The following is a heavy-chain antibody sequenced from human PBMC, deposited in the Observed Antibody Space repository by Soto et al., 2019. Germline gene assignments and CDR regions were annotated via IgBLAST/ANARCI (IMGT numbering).Heavy chain of an antibody. CDR1: GFTFSSYA. Sequence: GGSLRLSCAASGFTFSSYAMHWVRQAPGKGLEWVAVISYDGSNKYYADSVKGRFTISRDNSKNTLYLQMNSLRAEDTAVYYCARDAKIAVAGTFFDYWGQGTLVTVSS. CDR3: ARDAKIAVAGTFFDY. D-gene: IGHD6-19*01. J-gene: IGHJ4*02. CDR2: ISYDGSNK. V-gene: IGHV3-30-3*01.